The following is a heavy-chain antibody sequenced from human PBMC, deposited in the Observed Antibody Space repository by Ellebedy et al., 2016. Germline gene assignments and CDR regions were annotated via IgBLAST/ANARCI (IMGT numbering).Heavy chain of an antibody. Sequence: SETLSLTCAVYGGSFSGYYWSWIRQPPGKGLEWIGEINHSGSTNYNPSLKSRVTISVDTSKNQFSLKLSSVTAADTAVYYCARASEWFGELFSYWGQGTLLTVSS. J-gene: IGHJ4*02. CDR1: GGSFSGYY. V-gene: IGHV4-34*01. D-gene: IGHD3-10*01. CDR3: ARASEWFGELFSY. CDR2: INHSGST.